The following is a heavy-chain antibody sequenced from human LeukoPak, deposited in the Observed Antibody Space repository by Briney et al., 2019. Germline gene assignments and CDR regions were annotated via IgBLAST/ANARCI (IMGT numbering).Heavy chain of an antibody. CDR1: GYSISSSKW. CDR2: IYYSGST. V-gene: IGHV4-28*01. Sequence: SETLSLTCVVSGYSISSSKWWGWLRQPPGKGLEWIGYIYYSGSTYYNPSLKTRVTMSVDTSKNQFSLKLTSVTAVDTAIYYCARTRDSDMYYFDSWGQGTLVTVS. J-gene: IGHJ4*02. CDR3: ARTRDSDMYYFDS. D-gene: IGHD5-24*01.